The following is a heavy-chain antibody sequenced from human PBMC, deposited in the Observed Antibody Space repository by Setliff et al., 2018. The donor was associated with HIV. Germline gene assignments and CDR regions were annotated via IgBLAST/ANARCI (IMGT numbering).Heavy chain of an antibody. D-gene: IGHD3-10*01. Sequence: ASVKVSCKASGYTFTSYYMHWVRQAPGQGLEWMGIINPSGGSTSYAQKFQGRVTMTRDTSTSTVYMELSSLRSEDTAVYYCARGSPLITMVRGVLRWFGPWGQGTLVTVSS. CDR2: INPSGGST. V-gene: IGHV1-46*01. J-gene: IGHJ5*02. CDR1: GYTFTSYY. CDR3: ARGSPLITMVRGVLRWFGP.